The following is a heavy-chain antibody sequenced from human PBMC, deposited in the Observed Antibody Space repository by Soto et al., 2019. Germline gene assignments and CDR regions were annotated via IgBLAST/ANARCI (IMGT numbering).Heavy chain of an antibody. J-gene: IGHJ4*02. CDR1: GYTFTSYG. CDR2: ISAYNGNT. V-gene: IGHV1-18*04. D-gene: IGHD2-15*01. CDR3: ATSRTLGYCSGGSCSDYGDYADY. Sequence: QVQLVQSGAEVKKPGASVKVSCKASGYTFTSYGISWVRQAPGQGLEWMGWISAYNGNTNYAQKLQGRVTMTTDTPTSTAYMELRSLRSDDTAVYYCATSRTLGYCSGGSCSDYGDYADYWGQGTLVTVSS.